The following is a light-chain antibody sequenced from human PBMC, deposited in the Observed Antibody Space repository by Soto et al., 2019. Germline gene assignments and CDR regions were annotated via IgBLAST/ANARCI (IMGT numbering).Light chain of an antibody. V-gene: IGKV3-20*01. CDR1: QSVGSNY. Sequence: SPGTLSLSPGERATLSCRASQSVGSNYLAWYQQKPGQAPRLLIYGASTRATGIPDRFSGSGSGTDFTLTISRLEPEDFAVYYCQQYGSSPWTFGQGTKVDIK. CDR3: QQYGSSPWT. J-gene: IGKJ1*01. CDR2: GAS.